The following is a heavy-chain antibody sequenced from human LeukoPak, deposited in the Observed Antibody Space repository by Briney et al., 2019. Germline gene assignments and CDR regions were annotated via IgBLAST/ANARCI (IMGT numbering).Heavy chain of an antibody. Sequence: GGSLRLSCAASGFTFTGFAMSWVRLTPGKGLEWVSGISGSGDNTLYADFVKGRFTISRDNSKNTLYLEMNSLRAEDTAIYYCAKMKGHPLPKYYMDVWGQGTTVTVSS. D-gene: IGHD1-26*01. CDR2: ISGSGDNT. CDR1: GFTFTGFA. J-gene: IGHJ6*01. V-gene: IGHV3-23*01. CDR3: AKMKGHPLPKYYMDV.